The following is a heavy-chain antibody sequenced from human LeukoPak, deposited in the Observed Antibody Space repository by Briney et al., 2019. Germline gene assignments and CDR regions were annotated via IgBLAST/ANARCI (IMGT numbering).Heavy chain of an antibody. CDR1: GGTFSSYA. CDR2: IIPIFGTA. Sequence: GASVKVSCKASGGTFSSYAISWVRQAPGQGLEWMGGIIPIFGTANYAQKFQGRVTITADESTSTAYMELSSLRSEDTAVYYCARVAKAYRSGWYQLAYWGQGTLVTVFS. CDR3: ARVAKAYRSGWYQLAY. D-gene: IGHD6-19*01. J-gene: IGHJ4*02. V-gene: IGHV1-69*01.